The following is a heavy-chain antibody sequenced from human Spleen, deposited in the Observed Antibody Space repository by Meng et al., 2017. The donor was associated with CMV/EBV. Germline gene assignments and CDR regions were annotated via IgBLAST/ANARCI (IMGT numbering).Heavy chain of an antibody. CDR3: ARGDRYCSSTSCSLFDY. CDR1: SIGGGCYY. D-gene: IGHD2-2*01. J-gene: IGHJ4*02. CDR2: IYYSGST. V-gene: IGHV4-31*02. Sequence: SIGGGCYYWSWSRQRPGKGLEWIGYIYYSGSTYYNPSLKSRVTISVDTSKNQFSLKLSSVTAADTAVYYCARGDRYCSSTSCSLFDYWGQGTLVTVSS.